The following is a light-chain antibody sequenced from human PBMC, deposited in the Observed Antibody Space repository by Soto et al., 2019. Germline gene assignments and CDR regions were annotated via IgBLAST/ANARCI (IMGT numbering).Light chain of an antibody. CDR3: SSYTSSTSLDV. V-gene: IGLV2-14*01. J-gene: IGLJ1*01. CDR2: EVS. Sequence: QSVLAQPASVSGSPGQSITISCTGTSSDVGGYNYVSWYQQLPGKAPKLLIYEVSNRPSGVSNRFSGSKSGNTASLTISGLQAEDEADYYCSSYTSSTSLDVFGTGTKGTVL. CDR1: SSDVGGYNY.